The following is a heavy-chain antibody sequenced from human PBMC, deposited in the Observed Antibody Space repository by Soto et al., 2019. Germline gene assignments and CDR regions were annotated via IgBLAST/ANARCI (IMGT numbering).Heavy chain of an antibody. D-gene: IGHD5-18*01. CDR2: IWYDGSNK. Sequence: PGGSLRLSCAASGFTFSSYGMHWVRQAPGKGLEWVAVIWYDGSNKYYADSVKGRFTISRDNSKNTLYLQMNSLRAEDTAVYYCAREKPGYSYGYVENWGQGTLVTVSS. CDR1: GFTFSSYG. J-gene: IGHJ4*02. V-gene: IGHV3-33*01. CDR3: AREKPGYSYGYVEN.